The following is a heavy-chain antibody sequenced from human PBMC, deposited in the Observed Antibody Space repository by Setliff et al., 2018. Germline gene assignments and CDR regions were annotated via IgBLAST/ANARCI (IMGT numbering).Heavy chain of an antibody. V-gene: IGHV1-46*03. D-gene: IGHD4-4*01. Sequence: GASVKVSCKASGGTFSSYGISWVRQAPGQGLEWMGIINPSGGSTSYAQKFQGRVTMTRDTSTSTVYMELSSLRSEDTAVYYCAKSGDYSNREHFDCWGQGTLVTVSS. CDR2: INPSGGST. J-gene: IGHJ4*02. CDR1: GGTFSSYG. CDR3: AKSGDYSNREHFDC.